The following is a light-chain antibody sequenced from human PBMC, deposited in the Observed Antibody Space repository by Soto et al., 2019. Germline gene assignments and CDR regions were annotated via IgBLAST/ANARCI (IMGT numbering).Light chain of an antibody. CDR2: DTN. Sequence: QAVVTQEPSVTVSPGGTVILTCGSSTGAVTGDHYPYWFQQKPGQAPRILIYDTNNKNSWTPGRFSGSLLGGKAALTLSCAHPDDESDYSGCLTDGGLQVFGGGTKLTVL. V-gene: IGLV7-46*01. J-gene: IGLJ3*02. CDR1: TGAVTGDHY. CDR3: CLTDGGLQV.